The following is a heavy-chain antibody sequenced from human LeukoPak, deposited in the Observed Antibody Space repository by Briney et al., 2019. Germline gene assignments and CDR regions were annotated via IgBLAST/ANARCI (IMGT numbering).Heavy chain of an antibody. Sequence: EASVRVSCKASGYTFTSYGISWVRQAPGQGLEWMGWISAYNGNTNYAQKLQGRVTMTTDTSTSTAYMELRSLRSDDTAVYYCAGVSRIAALPYYYYYYMDVWGKGTTVTVSS. D-gene: IGHD6-6*01. CDR2: ISAYNGNT. CDR3: AGVSRIAALPYYYYYYMDV. CDR1: GYTFTSYG. V-gene: IGHV1-18*01. J-gene: IGHJ6*03.